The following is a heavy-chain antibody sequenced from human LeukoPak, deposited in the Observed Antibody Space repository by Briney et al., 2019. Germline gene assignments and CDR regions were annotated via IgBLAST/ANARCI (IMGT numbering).Heavy chain of an antibody. D-gene: IGHD3-10*01. J-gene: IGHJ4*02. CDR3: ARGPYGSGSGYYFDY. CDR2: MNPNSGNT. Sequence: ASVKVSCKASGYTFTSYDIHWVRQATGQGLEWMGWMNPNSGNTGYAQKFQGRVTMTRNTSISTAYMELSSLRSEDTAVYYCARGPYGSGSGYYFDYWGQGTLVTVSS. CDR1: GYTFTSYD. V-gene: IGHV1-8*01.